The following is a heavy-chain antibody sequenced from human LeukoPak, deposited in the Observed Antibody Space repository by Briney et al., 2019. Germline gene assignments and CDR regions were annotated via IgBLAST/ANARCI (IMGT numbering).Heavy chain of an antibody. CDR1: GFTFSSYW. V-gene: IGHV3-74*01. J-gene: IGHJ6*02. CDR3: ARDQSRQFGYYYYYGMDV. Sequence: GGSLRLSCAASGFTFSSYWMHWVRQGPGKGLVWVSRINSDGSSTSYADSVKGRFTISRDNARNTLYLQMNSLTAEDTAVYYCARDQSRQFGYYYYYGMDVWGQGTTVTVSS. CDR2: INSDGSST. D-gene: IGHD3-3*01.